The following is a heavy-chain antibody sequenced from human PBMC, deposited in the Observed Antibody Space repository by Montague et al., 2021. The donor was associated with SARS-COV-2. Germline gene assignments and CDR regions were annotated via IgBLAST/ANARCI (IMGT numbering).Heavy chain of an antibody. CDR3: ATLTQSNGDF. Sequence: SETLSLTCTVSSDSINSYYWGWIRQPPGKRLEWLGYVYSSGTINYNPSLNSRIAISVDTSKNQFSLRLDSVTAADTAIYYCATLTQSNGDFWGRGALVTVS. D-gene: IGHD4/OR15-4a*01. CDR2: VYSSGTI. V-gene: IGHV4-4*08. CDR1: SDSINSYY. J-gene: IGHJ4*02.